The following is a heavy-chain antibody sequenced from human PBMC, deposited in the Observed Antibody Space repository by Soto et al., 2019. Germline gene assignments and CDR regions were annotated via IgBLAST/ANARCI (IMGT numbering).Heavy chain of an antibody. J-gene: IGHJ4*02. CDR2: ISYDGSDK. V-gene: IGHV3-30-3*01. CDR1: GFTFSSYA. Sequence: GGSLRLSCAASGFTFSSYAMHWVRQAPGKGLEWVALISYDGSDKDYADSVKGRFTISRDNSRNTLFLQMNSLRAEDTAVYYCAKVGPYFDYWGQGTLVTVSS. CDR3: AKVGPYFDY.